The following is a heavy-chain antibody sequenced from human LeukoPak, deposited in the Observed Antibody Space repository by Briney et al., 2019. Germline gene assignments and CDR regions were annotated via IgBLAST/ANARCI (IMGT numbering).Heavy chain of an antibody. CDR3: ARAALGYCSGGSCRNDAFDI. D-gene: IGHD2-15*01. Sequence: PSETLSLTCAVYGGSFSGYCWSWIRQPPGKGLEWIGEINHSGSTNYNPSLKSRVTISVDTSKNQFSLKLSSVTAADTAVYYCARAALGYCSGGSCRNDAFDIWGQGTMVTVSS. CDR1: GGSFSGYC. CDR2: INHSGST. J-gene: IGHJ3*02. V-gene: IGHV4-34*01.